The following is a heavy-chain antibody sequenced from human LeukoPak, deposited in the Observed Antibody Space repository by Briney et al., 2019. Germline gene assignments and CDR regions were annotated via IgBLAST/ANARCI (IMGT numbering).Heavy chain of an antibody. D-gene: IGHD3-3*01. Sequence: GASVKVSCKASGYTFTSYGISWVRQAPGQGLEWMGWISAYNGNTNYAQKLQGRVTMTTDTSTSTAYMELRSLRSDDTAVYYCARPYYDFWSGYSLEYYYYGMDVWGQGTTVTVSS. CDR3: ARPYYDFWSGYSLEYYYYGMDV. V-gene: IGHV1-18*01. CDR2: ISAYNGNT. CDR1: GYTFTSYG. J-gene: IGHJ6*02.